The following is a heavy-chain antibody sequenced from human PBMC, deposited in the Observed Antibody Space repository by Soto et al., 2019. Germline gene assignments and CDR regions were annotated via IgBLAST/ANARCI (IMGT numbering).Heavy chain of an antibody. CDR3: ARVERGTVTTVVDAFDI. V-gene: IGHV4-34*01. Sequence: QVQLQQWGAGLLKPSETLSLTCAVYGGFVSSGSYYWSWIRQPPGKGLEWIGEMSHSGGTHFNPSLKSRVTLSVDTYKNQFSLQMSSVTAADTALYYCARVERGTVTTVVDAFDIWGPGTMVTVSS. CDR1: GGFVSSGSYY. D-gene: IGHD1-1*01. CDR2: MSHSGGT. J-gene: IGHJ3*02.